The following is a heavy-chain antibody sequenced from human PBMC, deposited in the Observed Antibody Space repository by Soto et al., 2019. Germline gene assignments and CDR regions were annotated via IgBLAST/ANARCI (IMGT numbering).Heavy chain of an antibody. CDR2: INPSGGST. Sequence: ASVKVSCKASGYTFTSYYMHWVRQAPGQGLEWMGIINPSGGSTSYAQKFQGRVTMTRDTSKNTLYLQMNSLRAEDTAVYYCAKGRAYYDSSGYDYWGQGTLVTVSS. V-gene: IGHV1-46*01. CDR3: AKGRAYYDSSGYDY. CDR1: GYTFTSYY. J-gene: IGHJ4*02. D-gene: IGHD3-22*01.